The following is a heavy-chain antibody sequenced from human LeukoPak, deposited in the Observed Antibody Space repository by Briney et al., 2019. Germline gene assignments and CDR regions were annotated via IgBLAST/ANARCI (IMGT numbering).Heavy chain of an antibody. CDR3: ARQTAMGRSGDY. D-gene: IGHD5-18*01. Sequence: GESLKISWKASGYIFTSYWIGWVRQMPGKGLEWIGIIDPSYSDTRYTPSFQDQFTISADKSLTTAYLQWNSLKASDTAMYYCARQTAMGRSGDYWGQGTLVIVSS. V-gene: IGHV5-51*01. CDR1: GYIFTSYW. J-gene: IGHJ4*02. CDR2: IDPSYSDT.